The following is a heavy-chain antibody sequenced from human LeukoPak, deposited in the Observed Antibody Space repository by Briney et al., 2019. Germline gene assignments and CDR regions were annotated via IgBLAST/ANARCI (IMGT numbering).Heavy chain of an antibody. J-gene: IGHJ4*02. V-gene: IGHV3-30*18. D-gene: IGHD3-10*01. Sequence: GRSLRLSCAASGFTFSSYGMHWVRQAPGKGLEWVAVISYDGSNKYYADSVKGRFTISRDNSKNTLYLQMNSLRAEDTAVYYCAKDREVLLWFGDPGIFDYWGRGTLVTVSS. CDR3: AKDREVLLWFGDPGIFDY. CDR1: GFTFSSYG. CDR2: ISYDGSNK.